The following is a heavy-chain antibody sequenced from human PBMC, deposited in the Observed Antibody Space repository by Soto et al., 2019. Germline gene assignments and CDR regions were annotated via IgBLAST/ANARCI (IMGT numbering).Heavy chain of an antibody. CDR1: GFIFSSYW. CDR3: ARVDYGAYYFDY. CDR2: INSDGSTT. V-gene: IGHV3-74*01. D-gene: IGHD4-17*01. J-gene: IGHJ4*02. Sequence: EVQLVESGGGLVQPGGSLRLSCAASGFIFSSYWMHWVRQAPGKGLVWVSRINSDGSTTSYADSVKGRFTISRDNAKNTLYLQMNSLRAEDTAGYYCARVDYGAYYFDYWGKGTLVTVSS.